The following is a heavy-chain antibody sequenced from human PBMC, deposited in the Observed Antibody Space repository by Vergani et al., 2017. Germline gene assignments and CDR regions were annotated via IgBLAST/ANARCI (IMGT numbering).Heavy chain of an antibody. V-gene: IGHV3-33*01. CDR2: IWYDGSNK. Sequence: QVQLVESGGGVVQPGRSLRLSCAASGFTFSSYGMHWVRQAPGKGLEWVAVIWYDGSNKYYADSVKGRFTISRDNSKNTLYLQMNSLRAEDTAVYYCTTYPRIAARPYNYYGMDVWSQGTTVTVSS. CDR1: GFTFSSYG. CDR3: TTYPRIAARPYNYYGMDV. D-gene: IGHD6-6*01. J-gene: IGHJ6*02.